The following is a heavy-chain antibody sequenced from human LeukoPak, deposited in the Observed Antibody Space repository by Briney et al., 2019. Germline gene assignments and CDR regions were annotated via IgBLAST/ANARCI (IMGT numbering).Heavy chain of an antibody. V-gene: IGHV1-69*05. CDR1: GGTFSSYA. CDR2: VIPIFGTA. CDR3: ARERWLDNPTLFY. Sequence: GPSVKVSCKASGGTFSSYAISCVRQAPRQGLEWMGRVIPIFGTANYAQKFQGRVTITTDESTSTAYMELSSLRSEDTAVYYCARERWLDNPTLFYWGQGTLVTVSS. J-gene: IGHJ4*02. D-gene: IGHD5-24*01.